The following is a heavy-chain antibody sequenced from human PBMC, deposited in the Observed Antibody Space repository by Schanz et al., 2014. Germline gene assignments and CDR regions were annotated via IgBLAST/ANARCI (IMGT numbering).Heavy chain of an antibody. V-gene: IGHV3-74*02. CDR3: AKGRFGELRAFDI. D-gene: IGHD3-10*01. CDR2: INSVGSNT. J-gene: IGHJ3*02. Sequence: EVQLLESGGGLVQPGGSLRLSCAASGFTFSNYWMTWVRQAPGKGLVWVARINSVGSNTDYADSVTGRFTISRDNAKNTLYLQMNSLRAEDTAVYYCAKGRFGELRAFDIWGQGTMVTVSS. CDR1: GFTFSNYW.